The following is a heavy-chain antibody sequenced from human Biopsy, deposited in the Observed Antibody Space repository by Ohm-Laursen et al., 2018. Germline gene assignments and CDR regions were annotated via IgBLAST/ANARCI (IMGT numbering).Heavy chain of an antibody. CDR1: GDSFTSYA. J-gene: IGHJ5*02. CDR2: IIPIPNVA. D-gene: IGHD1-26*01. V-gene: IGHV1-69*10. Sequence: SVKVSCKASGDSFTSYAIGWVRQAPGQGHEWMGGIIPIPNVATYAQKFQGRITITADESTSTAYMELNSLTSDDTAVYFCARGEGSSWFDPWGHGTLVTVSS. CDR3: ARGEGSSWFDP.